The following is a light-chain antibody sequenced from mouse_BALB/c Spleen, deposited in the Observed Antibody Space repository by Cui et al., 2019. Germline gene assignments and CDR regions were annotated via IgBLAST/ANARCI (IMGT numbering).Light chain of an antibody. CDR1: SSVSY. CDR2: GTS. Sequence: QIVLTQSPAIMSASPGEKVTMTCSASSSVSYMYWYQQKPGSSPRLLIYGTSNLASGVPVRFSGSGSGTSYSLTISRMEAEDAATYYCQQWSSYPPTFGGGTKLEIK. V-gene: IGKV4-55*01. J-gene: IGKJ1*01. CDR3: QQWSSYPPT.